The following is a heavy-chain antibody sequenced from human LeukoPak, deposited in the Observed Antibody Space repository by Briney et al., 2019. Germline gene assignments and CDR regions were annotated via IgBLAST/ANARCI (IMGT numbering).Heavy chain of an antibody. CDR2: INPTSSSI. D-gene: IGHD3-10*01. CDR3: VRLRRNSDRSYYSYYYDH. J-gene: IGHJ4*02. V-gene: IGHV3-21*01. Sequence: GGSLRLSCAGSGFTFSDYSINWVRQAPGKGLEWVSAINPTSSSIYYADAVRGRFTISRDNAKSSRYLQMNGLTVEDTAVYYCVRLRRNSDRSYYSYYYDHWGQGILVTVSS. CDR1: GFTFSDYS.